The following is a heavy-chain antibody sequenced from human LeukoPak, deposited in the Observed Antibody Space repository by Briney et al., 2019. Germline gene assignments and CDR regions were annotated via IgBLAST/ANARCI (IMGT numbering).Heavy chain of an antibody. CDR1: GFTFSSYA. CDR3: AKDRLSAPLAPRFDP. J-gene: IGHJ5*02. D-gene: IGHD6-6*01. V-gene: IGHV3-23*01. Sequence: GGSLRLSCAASGFTFSSYAMSWVRQAPGKGLEWVSVVSGSGGSTSYADSVKGRFTISRDNSKNTLYLQMNSLRAEDTALYYCAKDRLSAPLAPRFDPWGQGTQVTVSS. CDR2: VSGSGGST.